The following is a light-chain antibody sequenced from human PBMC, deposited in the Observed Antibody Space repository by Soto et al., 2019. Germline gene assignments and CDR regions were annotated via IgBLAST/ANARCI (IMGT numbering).Light chain of an antibody. V-gene: IGLV2-14*01. Sequence: LTQPASVSGSPGQSITISCTGTSSDVGGYNYVSWYQQHPGKAPKLMIYEVSNRPSGVSNRFSGSKSGNTASLTISGLQAEDEADYYCSSYTSSSTRVFGGGTKLTVL. CDR1: SSDVGGYNY. CDR2: EVS. J-gene: IGLJ3*02. CDR3: SSYTSSSTRV.